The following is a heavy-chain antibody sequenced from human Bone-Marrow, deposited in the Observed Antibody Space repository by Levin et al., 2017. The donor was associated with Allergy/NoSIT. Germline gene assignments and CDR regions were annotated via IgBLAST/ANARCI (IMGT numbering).Heavy chain of an antibody. CDR1: GFTFSSYA. V-gene: IGHV3-23*01. CDR3: AAYYYGSGSLDY. J-gene: IGHJ4*02. Sequence: GESLKISCAASGFTFSSYAMSWVRQAPGKGLEWVSAISGSGGSTYYADSVKGRFTISRDNSKNTLYLQMNSLRAEDTAVYYCAAYYYGSGSLDYWGQGTLVTVSS. CDR2: ISGSGGST. D-gene: IGHD3-10*01.